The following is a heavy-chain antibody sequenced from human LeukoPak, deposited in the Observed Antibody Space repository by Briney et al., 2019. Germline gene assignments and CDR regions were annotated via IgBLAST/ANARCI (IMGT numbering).Heavy chain of an antibody. CDR2: IYYSGST. CDR1: GGSISSSSYY. V-gene: IGHV4-39*07. J-gene: IGHJ5*02. Sequence: PSETLSLTCTVSGGSISSSSYYWGWIRQPPGKGLEWIGSIYYSGSTNYNPSLKSRVTMSVDTSKNQFSLKLSSVTAADTAVYYCARELDSRTFWSGPKGWFDPWGQGTLVTVSS. D-gene: IGHD3-3*01. CDR3: ARELDSRTFWSGPKGWFDP.